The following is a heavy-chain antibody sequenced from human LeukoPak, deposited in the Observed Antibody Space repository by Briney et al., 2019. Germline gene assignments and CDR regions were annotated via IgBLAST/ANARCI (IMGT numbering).Heavy chain of an antibody. Sequence: GGSLILSCAASGFTFSSYAMSWVRQAPGKGLEWVSAISGRGDRTYYADSVKGRFTISRDNSKNTLYLQMNSLRAEDTAVYYCAKEQSSSGFFDYWGQGTLVTVSS. V-gene: IGHV3-23*01. CDR1: GFTFSSYA. CDR3: AKEQSSSGFFDY. D-gene: IGHD6-6*01. CDR2: ISGRGDRT. J-gene: IGHJ4*02.